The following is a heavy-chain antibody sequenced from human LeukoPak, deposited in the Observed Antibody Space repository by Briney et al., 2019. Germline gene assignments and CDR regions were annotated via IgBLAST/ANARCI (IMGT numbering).Heavy chain of an antibody. J-gene: IGHJ4*02. CDR1: GFTFTTYS. CDR3: ARDQYGDYSLDY. CDR2: ISSSGTYT. Sequence: GGSPRLSCAASGFTFTTYSMTWVRQAPGKGLEWVSSISSSGTYTYYADSLKGRFTISRDNGKSSLFLQMNSLRAEDTAIYYCARDQYGDYSLDYWGQGTLVTVSS. V-gene: IGHV3-21*01. D-gene: IGHD4-17*01.